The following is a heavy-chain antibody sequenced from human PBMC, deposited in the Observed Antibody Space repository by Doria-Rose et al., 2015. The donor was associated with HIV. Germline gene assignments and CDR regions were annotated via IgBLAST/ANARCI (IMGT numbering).Heavy chain of an antibody. D-gene: IGHD6-13*01. CDR1: GVSLSSPGMG. V-gene: IGHV2-26*01. CDR2: IFSDDER. Sequence: QVTLKESGPVLVKPTETLTLTCTVFGVSLSSPGMGVSWIRQPPGKALEWLANIFSDDERSYKTSLKSRLTISRGTSKSQVVLTMTDMDPVDTATYYCARIKSGRWYHKYYFDFWGQGTLVIVSA. J-gene: IGHJ4*02. CDR3: ARIKSGRWYHKYYFDF.